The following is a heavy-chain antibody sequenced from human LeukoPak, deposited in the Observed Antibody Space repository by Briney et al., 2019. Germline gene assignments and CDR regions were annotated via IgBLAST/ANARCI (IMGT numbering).Heavy chain of an antibody. J-gene: IGHJ4*02. CDR3: ATDCSSTSWFDY. Sequence: GGSLRLPCAPSGYTLSRYAVSWVRQAPGRGLEWVSAISGSGGSTYYADSVKGRFTISRDNSKITLYLQMNSLRAEDTAVYYCATDCSSTSWFDYWGQGTLVTVSS. CDR2: ISGSGGST. V-gene: IGHV3-23*01. D-gene: IGHD2-2*01. CDR1: GYTLSRYA.